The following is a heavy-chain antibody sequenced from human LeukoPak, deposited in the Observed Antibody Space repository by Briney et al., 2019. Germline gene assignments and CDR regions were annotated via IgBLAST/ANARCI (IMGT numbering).Heavy chain of an antibody. Sequence: SETLSLTCTVSGGSVSSGTYYWTWIRQPAGKGLEWIGRIYTSGSTNFDPSLKSRVSISLGTSQNQFSLNLSSVTAADTAVYYCALQIAARYDYWGQGALVTVSS. D-gene: IGHD6-6*01. CDR1: GGSVSSGTYY. CDR2: IYTSGST. J-gene: IGHJ4*02. V-gene: IGHV4-61*02. CDR3: ALQIAARYDY.